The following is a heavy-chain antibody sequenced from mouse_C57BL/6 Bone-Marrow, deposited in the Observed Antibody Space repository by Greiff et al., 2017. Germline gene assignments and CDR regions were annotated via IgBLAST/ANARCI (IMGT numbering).Heavy chain of an antibody. CDR2: IDPSDSYT. CDR3: ARKGQLKLSFAY. CDR1: GYTFTSYW. V-gene: IGHV1-69*01. J-gene: IGHJ3*01. D-gene: IGHD3-2*02. Sequence: QVQLKQPGAELVMPGASVKLSCKASGYTFTSYWMHWVKQRPGQGLEWIGEIDPSDSYTNYNQKFQGKSTLTVDKSSSTAYMQLSSLTSEDSAVYYCARKGQLKLSFAYWGQGTLVTVSA.